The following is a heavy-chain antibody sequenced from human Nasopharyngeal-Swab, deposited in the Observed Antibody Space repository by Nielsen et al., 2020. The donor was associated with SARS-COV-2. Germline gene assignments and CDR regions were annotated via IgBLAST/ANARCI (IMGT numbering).Heavy chain of an antibody. V-gene: IGHV4-59*01. CDR2: ISYSGAT. J-gene: IGHJ5*02. CDR3: ARKYGSGSYIGFDP. D-gene: IGHD3-10*01. Sequence: SETLSLTCTVSGGSIDTYYWNWIRPPPGKELEWIGYISYSGATKYNPSLEGRVTISLDTSKDQFFLRLSAVTAADTAVYFCARKYGSGSYIGFDPWGQGTLVTVSS. CDR1: GGSIDTYY.